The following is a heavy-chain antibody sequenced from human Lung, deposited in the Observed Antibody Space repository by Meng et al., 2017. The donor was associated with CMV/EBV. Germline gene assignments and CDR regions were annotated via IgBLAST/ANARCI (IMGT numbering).Heavy chain of an antibody. CDR1: GFTFSDYY. CDR3: ARVAGSSWGFRRYYIDY. D-gene: IGHD6-13*01. V-gene: IGHV3-11*01. Sequence: SCAASGFTFSDYYMSWIRQAPGKGLEWVSYISSSGSTIYYADSVKGRFTISRDNAKNSLYLQMNSLRAEDTAVYYCARVAGSSWGFRRYYIDYWGQGTLVTVSS. J-gene: IGHJ4*01. CDR2: ISSSGSTI.